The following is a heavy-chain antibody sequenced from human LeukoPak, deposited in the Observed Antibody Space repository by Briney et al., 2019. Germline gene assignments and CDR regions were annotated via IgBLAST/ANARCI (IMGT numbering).Heavy chain of an antibody. CDR2: IKQDGSEK. V-gene: IGHV3-7*01. Sequence: GGSLRLSCAASGFTFSSYWMSWVRQAPGKGLEWVANIKQDGSEKYYVDSVKGRFTISRDNAKNSLYLQMNSLRAEDTAVYYCARDLYRIVVVPHYFDYWGQGTLVSVSS. J-gene: IGHJ4*02. D-gene: IGHD3-22*01. CDR3: ARDLYRIVVVPHYFDY. CDR1: GFTFSSYW.